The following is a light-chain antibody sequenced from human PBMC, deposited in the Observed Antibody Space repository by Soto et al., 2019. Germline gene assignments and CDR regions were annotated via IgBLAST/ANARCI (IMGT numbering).Light chain of an antibody. Sequence: QSVLTQPASVSASPGQSITISCTGTSSDIGAYNYASWYQHHPGKAPKLMIYVVSNRPSGVSNRFSGSKSGNTASLTISGLQAEDEADYYCSSYTTISTYVFGAGTMVTVL. V-gene: IGLV2-14*03. CDR1: SSDIGAYNY. CDR2: VVS. CDR3: SSYTTISTYV. J-gene: IGLJ1*01.